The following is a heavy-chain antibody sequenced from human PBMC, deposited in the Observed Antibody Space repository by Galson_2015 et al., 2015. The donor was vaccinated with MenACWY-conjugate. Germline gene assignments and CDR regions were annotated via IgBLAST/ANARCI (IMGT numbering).Heavy chain of an antibody. Sequence: SLRLSCAASGFTFSSYAMSWVRQAPGKGLEWVSAISGSGGSTYYADSVKGRFTISRDHSKNTLYLQMNSLRAEDTDVYYCGKDRGGGRWGGGQVVDHWGQGTMVTVSS. J-gene: IGHJ4*02. D-gene: IGHD3-10*01. CDR1: GFTFSSYA. V-gene: IGHV3-23*01. CDR2: ISGSGGST. CDR3: GKDRGGGRWGGGQVVDH.